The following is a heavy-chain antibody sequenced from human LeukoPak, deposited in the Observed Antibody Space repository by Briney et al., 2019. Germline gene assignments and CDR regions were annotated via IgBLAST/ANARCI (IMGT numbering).Heavy chain of an antibody. CDR2: ISSSSSYI. D-gene: IGHD3-10*01. V-gene: IGHV3-21*01. CDR1: GFTFSSYS. Sequence: GGSLRLSCAASGFTFSSYSMNWVRQAPGRGLEWVSSISSSSSYIYYADSVKGRFTISRDNAKNSLYLQMNSLRAEDTAVYYCARDLVMVRGVFQHWGQGTLVTVSS. CDR3: ARDLVMVRGVFQH. J-gene: IGHJ1*01.